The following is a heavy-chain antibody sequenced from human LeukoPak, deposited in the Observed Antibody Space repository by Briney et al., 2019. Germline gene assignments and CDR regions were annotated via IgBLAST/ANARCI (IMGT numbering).Heavy chain of an antibody. V-gene: IGHV5-51*01. CDR3: AASPGELFLDD. J-gene: IGHJ4*02. D-gene: IGHD3-10*01. Sequence: GESLKLSCKASGYSFTNYWLGWVRQVPGQGLEWLGIIYGGDSETRYNPSFQGQVTFSVDKSINTPYLQWSSLKTSDTAIYYCAASPGELFLDDWGQGSLISVSS. CDR2: IYGGDSET. CDR1: GYSFTNYW.